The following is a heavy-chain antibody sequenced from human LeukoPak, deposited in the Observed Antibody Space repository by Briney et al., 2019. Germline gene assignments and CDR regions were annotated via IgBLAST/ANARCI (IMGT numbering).Heavy chain of an antibody. CDR2: INTSSGGT. J-gene: IGHJ4*02. CDR1: GSTFTGCY. V-gene: IGHV1-2*02. D-gene: IGHD3-9*01. Sequence: ASVKVSFKASGSTFTGCYMRRVRHGPGPGLEWMGWINTSSGGTNYAQKFQGRVTMTRYTSISTAYMELSRLRSDDTAVYYCARSTPYYDILTGSYYFDYWGQGTLVTVSS. CDR3: ARSTPYYDILTGSYYFDY.